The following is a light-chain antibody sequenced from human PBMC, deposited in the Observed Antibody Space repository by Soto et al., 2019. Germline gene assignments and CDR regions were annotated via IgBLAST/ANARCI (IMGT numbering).Light chain of an antibody. CDR2: EVS. CDR1: SSDVGGYNF. CDR3: SSYTCSSTLLV. V-gene: IGLV2-14*01. J-gene: IGLJ2*01. Sequence: QSALTQPASVSGSPGQSITISCSGTSSDVGGYNFVSWYQHHPGKAPKLMIYEVSNRPSGVSNRFSGSKSGNTASLTISGLQAEDEADYYCSSYTCSSTLLVFGGGTKLTVL.